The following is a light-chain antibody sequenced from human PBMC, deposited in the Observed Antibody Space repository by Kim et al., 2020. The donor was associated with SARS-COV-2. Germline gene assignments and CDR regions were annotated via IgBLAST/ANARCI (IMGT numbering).Light chain of an antibody. CDR1: PSISTR. J-gene: IGKJ4*01. V-gene: IGKV1-5*03. Sequence: DIQMTQSPSTLSASVGDRVTISCRASPSISTRLAWYQQKPGKAPNLLIYESSSLESAVPSRFSGSGSGTEFSLTISSLQPQGGATYYCQQYNSYPLTFGGGTKLEI. CDR3: QQYNSYPLT. CDR2: ESS.